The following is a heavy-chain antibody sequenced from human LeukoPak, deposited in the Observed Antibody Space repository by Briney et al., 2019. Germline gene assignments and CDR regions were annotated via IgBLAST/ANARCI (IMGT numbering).Heavy chain of an antibody. D-gene: IGHD2-8*01. Sequence: SETLSLTCAVSGGSISSYYWSWIRQPPGKGLEWIGYIYYSGSTNYNPSLKSRVTISVDTSKNQFSLKLSSVTAADTAVYYCASHGGYCTNGVCLNWFDPWGQGTLVTVSS. CDR2: IYYSGST. J-gene: IGHJ5*02. V-gene: IGHV4-59*08. CDR1: GGSISSYY. CDR3: ASHGGYCTNGVCLNWFDP.